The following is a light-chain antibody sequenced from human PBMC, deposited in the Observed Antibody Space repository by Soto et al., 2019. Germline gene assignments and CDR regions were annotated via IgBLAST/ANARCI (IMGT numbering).Light chain of an antibody. V-gene: IGKV1-39*01. Sequence: DIQVTQSPSSLSASVGDRVTITCRTSQNIASYLNWFQQKPGKSPKLLISGASKLQIGVPSRFSGSGSGTDFTLTINSLRPDDFATYYCQQCYTTPPTFGQGTRVEI. CDR1: QNIASY. CDR2: GAS. J-gene: IGKJ1*01. CDR3: QQCYTTPPT.